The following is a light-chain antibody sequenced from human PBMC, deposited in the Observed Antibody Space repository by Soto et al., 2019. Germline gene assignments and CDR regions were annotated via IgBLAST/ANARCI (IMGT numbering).Light chain of an antibody. V-gene: IGLV1-40*01. CDR1: SSNIGAGYN. CDR2: DNN. Sequence: QSVLTQPPSVSGAPGQRVSISCTGSSSNIGAGYNVHWYQQLPGTAPKLLIYDNNNRPSGVPDRFSGSKSGTSASLAITGLQAEDEADYYCQSYDTSLSGFYVFGXGTKVTVL. J-gene: IGLJ1*01. CDR3: QSYDTSLSGFYV.